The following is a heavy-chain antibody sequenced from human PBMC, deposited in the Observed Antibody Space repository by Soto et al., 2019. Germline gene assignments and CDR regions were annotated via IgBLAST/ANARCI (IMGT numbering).Heavy chain of an antibody. CDR3: ARHLYGMDV. CDR2: IYYSGGT. V-gene: IGHV4-59*08. Sequence: WTWIRQPPGKGLEWIGYIYYSGGTNYNPSLKSRLTISVDTSKNQFSLKLSSVTAADTAIYYCARHLYGMDVWGQGTTVTVSS. J-gene: IGHJ6*02.